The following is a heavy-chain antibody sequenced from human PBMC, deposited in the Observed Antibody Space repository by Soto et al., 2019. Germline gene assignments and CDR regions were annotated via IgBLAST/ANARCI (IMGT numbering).Heavy chain of an antibody. J-gene: IGHJ3*02. CDR3: ARGHGSGWYGAFDI. Sequence: VQLVESGGGLVQPGGSLRLSCAASGFTFSSYWMHWVRQAPGKGLVWVSRINSDGSSTSYADSVKGRFTISRDNAKNTLYLQMNSLRAEDTAVYYCARGHGSGWYGAFDIWGQGTMVTVSS. D-gene: IGHD6-19*01. V-gene: IGHV3-74*01. CDR1: GFTFSSYW. CDR2: INSDGSST.